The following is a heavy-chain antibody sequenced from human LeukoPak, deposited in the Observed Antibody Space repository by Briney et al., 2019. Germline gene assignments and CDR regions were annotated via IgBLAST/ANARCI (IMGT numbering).Heavy chain of an antibody. Sequence: GGSLRLSCAASRFTFSSYSMNWVRQAPGKGLEWVAVISYDGSREYYADSVKGRFTISRDNSKNTLYLQINGLRAEDTAVYYCARAGPYGLGSYCAYWGHGTLVTVSS. D-gene: IGHD3-10*01. V-gene: IGHV3-30*03. CDR1: RFTFSSYS. J-gene: IGHJ4*01. CDR3: ARAGPYGLGSYCAY. CDR2: ISYDGSRE.